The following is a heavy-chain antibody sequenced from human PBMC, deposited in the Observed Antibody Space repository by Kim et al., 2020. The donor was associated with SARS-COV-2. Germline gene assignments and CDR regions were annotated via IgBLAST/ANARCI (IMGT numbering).Heavy chain of an antibody. Sequence: YYNPSLKSRVTISVDTSKNQFSLKLSSVTAADTAVYYCASAGWSAYYFDYWGQGTLVTVYS. V-gene: IGHV4-39*01. J-gene: IGHJ4*02. CDR3: ASAGWSAYYFDY. D-gene: IGHD2-15*01.